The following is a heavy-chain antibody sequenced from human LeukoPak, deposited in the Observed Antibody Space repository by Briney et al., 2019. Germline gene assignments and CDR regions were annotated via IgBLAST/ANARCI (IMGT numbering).Heavy chain of an antibody. CDR3: ARDYQNY. Sequence: GGSLRLSCAASGFTFSDYWMSWVRQAPGRGLEWVASIKEGASEKQYVDSVKGRFTISRDNAKNSLYLQMNSLRAEDTAVYYCARDYQNYWGQGTLVTVSS. V-gene: IGHV3-7*01. CDR2: IKEGASEK. D-gene: IGHD2/OR15-2a*01. J-gene: IGHJ4*02. CDR1: GFTFSDYW.